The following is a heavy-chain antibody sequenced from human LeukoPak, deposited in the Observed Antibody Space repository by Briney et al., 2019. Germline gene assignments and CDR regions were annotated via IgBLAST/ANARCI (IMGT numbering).Heavy chain of an antibody. J-gene: IGHJ5*02. Sequence: PSETLSLTCTVSGGSISGYYWSWIRQSPGKGLEWIGYIYYTGITAYNPSLGSRVTISVDRSNNQFSLRLTSVTAADTAAYYCARLHSSRAEEFDPWGQGTLVTVSS. CDR3: ARLHSSRAEEFDP. CDR2: IYYTGIT. CDR1: GGSISGYY. V-gene: IGHV4-59*01.